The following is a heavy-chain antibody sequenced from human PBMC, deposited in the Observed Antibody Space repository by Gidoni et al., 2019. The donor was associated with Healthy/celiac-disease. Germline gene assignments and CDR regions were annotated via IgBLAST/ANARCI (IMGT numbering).Heavy chain of an antibody. Sequence: QVQLVESGGGVVQPGRSLRLSCAASGSTFISYAMYWGRQAPGKGLEWVAVISYDGSNKYYADSVKCRFTISRDNSKNTLYLQMNSLRAEDTAVYYCARTYYYGSGDPWGQGTLVTVSS. J-gene: IGHJ5*02. CDR3: ARTYYYGSGDP. V-gene: IGHV3-30*04. D-gene: IGHD3-10*01. CDR1: GSTFISYA. CDR2: ISYDGSNK.